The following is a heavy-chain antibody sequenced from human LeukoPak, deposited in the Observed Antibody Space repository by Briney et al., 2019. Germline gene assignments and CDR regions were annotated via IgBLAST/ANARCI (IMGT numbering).Heavy chain of an antibody. Sequence: SQTLSLTCAISGDSVSSKSAAWNWIRQSPSRGLEWLGRTYYRSKWHSDYAVSMRSRITINPDTSKNQFSLQLNSVTPEDTAVYYCARDLFRMSYGMDVWGQGTTVTVSS. CDR3: ARDLFRMSYGMDV. CDR1: GDSVSSKSAA. CDR2: TYYRSKWHS. J-gene: IGHJ6*02. V-gene: IGHV6-1*01.